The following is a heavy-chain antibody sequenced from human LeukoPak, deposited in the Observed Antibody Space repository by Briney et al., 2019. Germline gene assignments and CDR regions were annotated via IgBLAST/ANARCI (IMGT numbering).Heavy chain of an antibody. D-gene: IGHD2-2*01. V-gene: IGHV1-69*04. CDR2: IIPIFGIA. CDR3: AREADIVVVPAAIRRGYYFDY. CDR1: GGTFSSYA. Sequence: SVKVSCKASGGTFSSYAISWVRQAPGQGLEWMGRIIPIFGIANYAQKFQGRVTITADKSTSTAYMELSSLRSEDTAAYYCAREADIVVVPAAIRRGYYFDYWGQGTLVTVSS. J-gene: IGHJ4*02.